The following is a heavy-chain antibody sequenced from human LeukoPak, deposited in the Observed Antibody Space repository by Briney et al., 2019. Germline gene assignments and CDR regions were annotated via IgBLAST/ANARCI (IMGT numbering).Heavy chain of an antibody. CDR3: ARGGVNTMVRGVIRYYYMDV. V-gene: IGHV3-21*04. CDR1: GFTFSSYS. J-gene: IGHJ6*03. Sequence: GGSLRLSCAASGFTFSSYSMNWVRQAPGKGLEWVSSISSSSSYIYYADSVKGRFTISRDNAKNSLYPQMNSLRAEDTAVYYCARGGVNTMVRGVIRYYYMDVWGKGTTVTISS. CDR2: ISSSSSYI. D-gene: IGHD3-10*01.